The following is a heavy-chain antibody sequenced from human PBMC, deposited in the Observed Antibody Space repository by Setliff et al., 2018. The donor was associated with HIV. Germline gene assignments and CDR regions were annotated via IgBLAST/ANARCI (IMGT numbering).Heavy chain of an antibody. CDR2: IYTSGST. V-gene: IGHV4-61*09. D-gene: IGHD3-10*01. CDR3: ATDGGLWFGRHSYLQN. J-gene: IGHJ1*01. Sequence: KPSETLSLTCTVSGGSISSGSNYWSWIRQPAGKGLEWIGHIYTSGSTNYNPSLKSRVTISVDTSKKQFSLKLSSVTDADTAVYYCATDGGLWFGRHSYLQNWGQGTLVTVSS. CDR1: GGSISSGSNY.